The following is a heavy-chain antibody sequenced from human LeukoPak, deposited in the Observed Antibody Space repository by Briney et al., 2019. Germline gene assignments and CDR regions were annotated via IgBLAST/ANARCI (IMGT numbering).Heavy chain of an antibody. CDR1: GYSFTSYD. V-gene: IGHV1-8*01. J-gene: IGHJ4*02. Sequence: EASLKVSCKASGYSFTSYDINWVRQATGQGLEWMGWMSPNSGNTGYPQKFQGRVTMTRNTSISTAYLQWSSLKASDTAMYYCARHQGSSGNDYWGQGTLVTVSS. CDR2: MSPNSGNT. CDR3: ARHQGSSGNDY. D-gene: IGHD1-26*01.